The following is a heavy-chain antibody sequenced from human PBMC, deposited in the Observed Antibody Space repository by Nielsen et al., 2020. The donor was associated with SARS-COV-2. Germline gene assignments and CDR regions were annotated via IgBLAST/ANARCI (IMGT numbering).Heavy chain of an antibody. CDR2: INPNSGGT. D-gene: IGHD1-26*01. Sequence: ASVKVSCKASGYTFTGYYMHWVRQAPGQGLEWMGWINPNSGGTNYAQKFQGRVTITADESTSTAYMELSSLRSEDTAVYYCASKGYSGKRFKDGYYYYYGMDVWGQGTTVTVSS. J-gene: IGHJ6*02. CDR3: ASKGYSGKRFKDGYYYYYGMDV. CDR1: GYTFTGYY. V-gene: IGHV1-2*02.